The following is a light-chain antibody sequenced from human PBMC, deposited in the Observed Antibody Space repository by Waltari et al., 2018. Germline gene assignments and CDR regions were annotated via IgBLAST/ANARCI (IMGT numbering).Light chain of an antibody. V-gene: IGLV3-19*01. Sequence: SSGLTQDPAVSVALGQTVRITCQGDSLSAYSASQYQQKPGQAPVLVIYGKNNRPSGIPDRFSGSSSGNTASLTITGAQAEDEADYYCNSRDSSGNLVVFGGGTKLTVL. CDR2: GKN. J-gene: IGLJ2*01. CDR3: NSRDSSGNLVV. CDR1: SLSAYS.